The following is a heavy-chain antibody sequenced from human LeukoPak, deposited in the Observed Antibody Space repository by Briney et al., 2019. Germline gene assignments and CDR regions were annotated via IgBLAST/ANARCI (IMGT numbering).Heavy chain of an antibody. CDR3: ARGSCSGGTCSGWFDP. J-gene: IGHJ5*02. Sequence: SETLSLTCTVSGGSINNYYWSWIRQSPGKGLEWIGYFFYTGNTNYNPSLRSRATISVDMSKSQFSLKLTSVTAADTAVYYCARGSCSGGTCSGWFDPWGQGTLVTVSS. D-gene: IGHD2-15*01. CDR2: FFYTGNT. CDR1: GGSINNYY. V-gene: IGHV4-59*01.